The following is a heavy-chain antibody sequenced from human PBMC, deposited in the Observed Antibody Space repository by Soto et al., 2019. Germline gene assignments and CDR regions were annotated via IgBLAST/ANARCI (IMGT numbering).Heavy chain of an antibody. Sequence: GGSLRLSCAASGFTFSSYSMNWVRQAPGKGLEWVSSISSSSSYIYYADSVKGRFTISRDNAKNSLYLQMNSLRAEDTAVYYCARDEDAIVVVPAAINPFDYWGQGTLVTVSS. J-gene: IGHJ4*02. CDR3: ARDEDAIVVVPAAINPFDY. V-gene: IGHV3-21*01. D-gene: IGHD2-2*01. CDR2: ISSSSSYI. CDR1: GFTFSSYS.